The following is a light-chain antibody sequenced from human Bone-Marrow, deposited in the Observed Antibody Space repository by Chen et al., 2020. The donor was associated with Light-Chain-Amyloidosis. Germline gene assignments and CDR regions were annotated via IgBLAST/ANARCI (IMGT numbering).Light chain of an antibody. CDR3: QSADSSCTDEVI. J-gene: IGLJ2*01. V-gene: IGLV3-25*03. CDR1: DLPTKY. CDR2: RDT. Sequence: SYELTQPPSVSVSPGQTARITCSGDDLPTKYAYWYQQKPGQAPVLVIHRDTERPSGISERFSGSRSETTATLTIRGVQAEDEADYHCQSADSSCTDEVIFGGGTKLTVL.